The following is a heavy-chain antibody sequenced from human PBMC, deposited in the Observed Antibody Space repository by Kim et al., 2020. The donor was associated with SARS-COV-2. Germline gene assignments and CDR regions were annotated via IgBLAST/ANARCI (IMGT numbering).Heavy chain of an antibody. J-gene: IGHJ4*02. CDR2: IYYSGST. CDR1: GGSISSYS. D-gene: IGHD2-15*01. CDR3: ARGGVAATIDY. V-gene: IGHV4-59*01. Sequence: SETLSLTCTVSGGSISSYSWSWIRQPPGKGLEWIGYIYYSGSTNYNPSLKSRVTITADTSKNQFSLKLSSVTAADTAVYYCARGGVAATIDYWGQGTLVTVSS.